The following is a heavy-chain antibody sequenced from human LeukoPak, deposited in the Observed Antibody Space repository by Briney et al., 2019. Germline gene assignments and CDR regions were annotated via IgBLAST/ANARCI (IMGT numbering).Heavy chain of an antibody. V-gene: IGHV3-48*03. CDR1: GXDFSGYE. Sequence: PGGSLRLSCAASGXDFSGYEMNWVRQAPGKGLEWISYIHTGRRPTQYKDSVKGRFTISRDNARNSLFLQMNSLRADDTAVYYCVTSSWDIWGQGTLVIVSS. D-gene: IGHD2-15*01. J-gene: IGHJ4*02. CDR3: VTSSWDI. CDR2: IHTGRRPT.